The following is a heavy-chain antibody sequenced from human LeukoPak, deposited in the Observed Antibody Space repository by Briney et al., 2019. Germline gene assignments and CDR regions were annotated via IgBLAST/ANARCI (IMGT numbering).Heavy chain of an antibody. J-gene: IGHJ4*02. D-gene: IGHD3-9*01. CDR3: AKSGYDILTGYPDY. V-gene: IGHV3-9*01. Sequence: PGGSLRLSCAASGFTFDDCAMHWVRQAPGKGLEWVSGISWNSGSIGYADSVKGRFTISRDNAKNSLYLQMNSLRAEDTALYYCAKSGYDILTGYPDYWGQGTLVTVSS. CDR2: ISWNSGSI. CDR1: GFTFDDCA.